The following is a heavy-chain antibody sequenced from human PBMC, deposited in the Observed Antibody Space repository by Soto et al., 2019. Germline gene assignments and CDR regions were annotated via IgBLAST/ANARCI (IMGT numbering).Heavy chain of an antibody. CDR2: IYYSGST. V-gene: IGHV4-39*01. CDR3: ARHSSGWYRVDY. Sequence: SETLSLTCTVSGGSISSSSYYWGWIRQPPGKGLEWIGSIYYSGSTYYNPSLKSRVTISVDTSKNQFSLKLSSVTAADTAVYYCARHSSGWYRVDYWGQGTLVTVSS. J-gene: IGHJ4*02. D-gene: IGHD6-19*01. CDR1: GGSISSSSYY.